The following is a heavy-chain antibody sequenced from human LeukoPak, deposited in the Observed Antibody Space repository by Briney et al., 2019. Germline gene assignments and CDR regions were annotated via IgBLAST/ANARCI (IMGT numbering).Heavy chain of an antibody. CDR2: IYYSGST. CDR1: GGSISSYY. V-gene: IGHV4-59*12. J-gene: IGHJ5*02. CDR3: ARRGYCSGGSCYHNWFDP. D-gene: IGHD2-15*01. Sequence: PSETLSLTCTVSGGSISSYYWSWIRQPPGKGLEWIGYIYYSGSTNYNPSLKSRVTISVDTSKNQFSLKLSSVTAADTAVYYCARRGYCSGGSCYHNWFDPWGQGTLVTVSS.